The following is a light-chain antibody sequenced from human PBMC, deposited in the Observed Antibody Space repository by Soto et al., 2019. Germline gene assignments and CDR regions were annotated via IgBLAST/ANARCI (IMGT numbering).Light chain of an antibody. CDR3: QQYITSCT. J-gene: IGKJ3*01. V-gene: IGKV1-5*01. Sequence: DIQMTQSPSTLSASVGDRVTITCRASQSIRSYLAWYQQKPGKAPKFLIYDASSLEGGVPSRFSGSGSRTEFTLTINNLQPDDFATYYCQQYITSCTFGPGTKVDFK. CDR1: QSIRSY. CDR2: DAS.